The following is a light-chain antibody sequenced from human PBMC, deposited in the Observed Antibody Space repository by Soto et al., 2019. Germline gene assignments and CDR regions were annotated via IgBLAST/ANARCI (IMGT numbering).Light chain of an antibody. J-gene: IGKJ2*01. CDR2: DAS. Sequence: EILMTQSPATLSVSPGERATLSCRASQSVSSNLAWYQQKPGQAPRLLIYDASTRATGIPARFSGSGSGTEFTLTVSSLQSADFGVYYCQHYNNWPPYTFGQGTNLEIK. CDR3: QHYNNWPPYT. CDR1: QSVSSN. V-gene: IGKV3-15*01.